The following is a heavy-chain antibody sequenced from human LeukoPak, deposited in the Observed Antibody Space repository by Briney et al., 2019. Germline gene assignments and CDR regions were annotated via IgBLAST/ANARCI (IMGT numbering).Heavy chain of an antibody. J-gene: IGHJ5*02. CDR1: GGSISSNSYY. V-gene: IGHV4-39*01. CDR3: APLIASPGTWFDP. CDR2: IYYIGST. Sequence: SETLSLTCTVSGGSISSNSYYWGWIRQPPGKGLESIGSIYYIGSTYYNPSLKSRVTISVDTSKNQFSLKFSSVTAADTAVYYCAPLIASPGTWFDPWGQGTLVIVSS. D-gene: IGHD3-10*01.